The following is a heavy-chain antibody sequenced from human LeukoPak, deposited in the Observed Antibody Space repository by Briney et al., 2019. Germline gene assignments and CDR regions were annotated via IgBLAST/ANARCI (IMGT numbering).Heavy chain of an antibody. D-gene: IGHD3-3*01. CDR1: GFTFSGSA. CDR2: IRSKANSYAT. Sequence: HPGGSLRLSCAASGFTFSGSAMHWVRQASGKGLEWVGRIRSKANSYATAYAASVKGRFTISRDDSKNTAYLQMNSLKTEDTAVYYCTRGHDFWSGYPDYYYYYYMDVWGKGTTVTVSS. J-gene: IGHJ6*03. CDR3: TRGHDFWSGYPDYYYYYYMDV. V-gene: IGHV3-73*01.